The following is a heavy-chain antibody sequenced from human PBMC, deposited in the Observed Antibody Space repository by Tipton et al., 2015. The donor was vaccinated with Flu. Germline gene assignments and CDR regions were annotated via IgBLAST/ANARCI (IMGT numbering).Heavy chain of an antibody. J-gene: IGHJ5*02. V-gene: IGHV1-69*18. CDR3: AGGNLRPAT. CDR1: GESFSSYA. CDR2: LVPIFGTP. Sequence: QLVQSGAEMKKPGSSVKVSCKTSGESFSSYAISWVRQAPGQGLQWMGTLVPIFGTPNYAQEFQGRVTITADASTSTAYIELRDLTSEDTDVDFWAGGNLRPATWCQGTLVTVSS.